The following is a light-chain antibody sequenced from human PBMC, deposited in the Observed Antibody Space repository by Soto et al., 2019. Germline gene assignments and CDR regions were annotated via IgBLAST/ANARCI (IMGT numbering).Light chain of an antibody. J-gene: IGKJ4*01. CDR2: DAS. CDR3: QHYSTSLLT. V-gene: IGKV3-20*01. Sequence: EIVLTQSPGTLSLSPGERATLSCRASLIISNSYLAWYQQKPGQAPRLLIYDASSRATGIPDRFSGSGSGTDFTLTISRLEPEDFAVYYCQHYSTSLLTFGGGTKVEIK. CDR1: LIISNSY.